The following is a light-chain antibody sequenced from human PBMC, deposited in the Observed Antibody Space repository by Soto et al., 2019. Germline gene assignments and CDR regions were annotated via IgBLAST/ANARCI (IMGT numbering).Light chain of an antibody. CDR2: EGT. V-gene: IGLV2-23*01. Sequence: QSALTQPASVSGSPGQSITISCTGTSSDVGSYNLVSWYQQHPGKAPKLMIYEGTKRPPGVSNRFSGSKSGNTASLTISGLQAEDEANYYCCSYAGSSTPVVFGGGTQLTVL. J-gene: IGLJ2*01. CDR1: SSDVGSYNL. CDR3: CSYAGSSTPVV.